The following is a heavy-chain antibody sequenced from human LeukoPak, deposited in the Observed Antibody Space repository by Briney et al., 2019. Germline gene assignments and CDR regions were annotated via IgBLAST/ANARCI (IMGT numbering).Heavy chain of an antibody. CDR3: AREGHYDFWSGYFNYYYYYMDV. V-gene: IGHV3-21*06. D-gene: IGHD3-3*01. Sequence: PGGSLRLSCAASGFTFRNHWMTWARQAPGKGLEWVSSISSSLYYIYYADSVKGRFTISRDNAKNSVFLQMNSLRAEDTGLYYCAREGHYDFWSGYFNYYYYYMDVWGKGTTVTVSS. CDR2: ISSSLYYI. CDR1: GFTFRNHW. J-gene: IGHJ6*03.